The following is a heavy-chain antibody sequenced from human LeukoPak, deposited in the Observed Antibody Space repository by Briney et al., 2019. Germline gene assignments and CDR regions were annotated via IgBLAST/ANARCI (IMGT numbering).Heavy chain of an antibody. J-gene: IGHJ4*02. CDR1: GFTFSSYA. V-gene: IGHV3-23*01. D-gene: IGHD2-2*01. Sequence: PGGSLRLSCAASGFTFSSYAMSWVRQAPGKGLEWVSAISGSGGSTYYADSVKGRFTVSRDNPKNTLYLQMNSLRAEDTAVYYCAKAIGYCSSTSCLGGDFDYWGQGTLVTVSS. CDR2: ISGSGGST. CDR3: AKAIGYCSSTSCLGGDFDY.